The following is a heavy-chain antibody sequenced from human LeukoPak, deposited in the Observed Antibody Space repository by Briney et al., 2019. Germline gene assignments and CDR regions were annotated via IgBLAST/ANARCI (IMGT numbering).Heavy chain of an antibody. J-gene: IGHJ4*02. V-gene: IGHV4-59*01. CDR3: ARHYGSGSYYRKGTVLFDY. CDR1: GGSLSSYY. Sequence: SETLSLTCTVSGGSLSSYYWSWIRQPPGKGLEWIGYIYYSGSTKYNPSLKSRVTITVDTSKNQFSPKLSSVTAADTAVYYCARHYGSGSYYRKGTVLFDYWGQGTLVTVSS. D-gene: IGHD3-10*01. CDR2: IYYSGST.